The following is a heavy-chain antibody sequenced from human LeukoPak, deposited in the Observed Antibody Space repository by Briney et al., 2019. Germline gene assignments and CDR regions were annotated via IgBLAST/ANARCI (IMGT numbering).Heavy chain of an antibody. D-gene: IGHD2-21*02. Sequence: GALSDTCIDSGVSINTYYWSWIGQPPGKGLEWMGHVYYTGSTNYNPSLKSRVTISGDTYKNQFSLRLSSVPAADTAVYYCARLRVCGGDCPDAFDIWGQGTMVTVSS. CDR1: GVSINTYY. CDR2: VYYTGST. CDR3: ARLRVCGGDCPDAFDI. J-gene: IGHJ3*02. V-gene: IGHV4-59*08.